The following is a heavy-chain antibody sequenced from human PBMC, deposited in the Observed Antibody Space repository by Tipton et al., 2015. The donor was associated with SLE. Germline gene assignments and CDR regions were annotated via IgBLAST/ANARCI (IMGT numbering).Heavy chain of an antibody. V-gene: IGHV4-61*02. CDR2: IYTRGKP. D-gene: IGHD1-1*01. Sequence: TLSLTCTVSGGAISSGGFYLSWIRPAAGEGQGWVGRIYTRGKPVYNPPPKRRVTISTAFSNNQFSVNLSSVAASDTAVYYCAKTLAGATPGRYQSYWYFDLWGRGLRVIVSS. CDR1: GGAISSGGFY. J-gene: IGHJ2*01. CDR3: AKTLAGATPGRYQSYWYFDL.